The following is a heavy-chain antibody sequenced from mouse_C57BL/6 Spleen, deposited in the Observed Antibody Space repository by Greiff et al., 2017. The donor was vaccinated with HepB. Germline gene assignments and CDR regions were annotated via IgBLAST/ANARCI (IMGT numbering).Heavy chain of an antibody. CDR2: INPNYGTT. D-gene: IGHD2-4*01. CDR3: ARCDYGLDAMDY. J-gene: IGHJ4*01. Sequence: VHVKQSGPELVKPGASVKISCKASGYSFTDYNMNWVKQSNGKSLEWIGVINPNYGTTSYNQKFKGKATLTVDQSSSTAYMQLNSLTSEDSAVYYCARCDYGLDAMDYWGQGTSVTVSS. V-gene: IGHV1-39*01. CDR1: GYSFTDYN.